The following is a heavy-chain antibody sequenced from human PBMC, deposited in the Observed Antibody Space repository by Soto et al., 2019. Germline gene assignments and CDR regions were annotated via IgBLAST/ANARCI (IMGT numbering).Heavy chain of an antibody. Sequence: GASVKVSCKASGGTFSSSYSISWVRQAPGQGLEWMGGIIPIFGTANYAQKFQGRVTITADKSTSTAYMELSSLRSEDTAVYYCAGEADTAVVRYFDYWGQGTLVTVSS. J-gene: IGHJ4*02. D-gene: IGHD5-18*01. CDR2: IIPIFGTA. CDR1: GGTFSSSYS. V-gene: IGHV1-69*06. CDR3: AGEADTAVVRYFDY.